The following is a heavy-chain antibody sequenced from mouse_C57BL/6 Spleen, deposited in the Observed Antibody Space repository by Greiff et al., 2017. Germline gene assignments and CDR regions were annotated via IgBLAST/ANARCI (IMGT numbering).Heavy chain of an antibody. D-gene: IGHD2-1*01. CDR3: ARGKPFDY. CDR2: ISDGGSYT. Sequence: EVKLMESGGGLVKPGGSLKLSCAASGFTFSSYAMSWVRQTPEKRLEWVATISDGGSYTYYPDNVKGRFTISRDNAKNNLYLQMSHLKSEDTAMYYCARGKPFDYWGQGTTLTVSS. CDR1: GFTFSSYA. V-gene: IGHV5-4*03. J-gene: IGHJ2*01.